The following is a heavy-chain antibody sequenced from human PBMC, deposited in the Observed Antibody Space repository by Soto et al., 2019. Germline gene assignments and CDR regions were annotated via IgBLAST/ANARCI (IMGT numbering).Heavy chain of an antibody. V-gene: IGHV3-30*03. CDR3: ASLYCSSTSCASYYYYYGMDV. Sequence: GGSLRLSCAASGFTFSSYGMHWVRQAPGKGLEWVAVISYDGSNKYYADSVKGRFTISRDNSKNTLYLQMNSLRAEDTAVYYCASLYCSSTSCASYYYYYGMDVWGQGTTVTVSS. D-gene: IGHD2-2*01. CDR2: ISYDGSNK. CDR1: GFTFSSYG. J-gene: IGHJ6*02.